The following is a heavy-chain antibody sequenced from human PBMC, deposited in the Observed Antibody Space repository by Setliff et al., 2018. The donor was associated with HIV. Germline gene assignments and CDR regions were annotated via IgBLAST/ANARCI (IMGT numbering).Heavy chain of an antibody. V-gene: IGHV3-53*01. D-gene: IGHD5-18*01. Sequence: GGSLRLSCAASGFSVSDNYLTWVRQAPGKGLEWLSVIYRGGITFYADSVKGRFTASRDNSQNTLYLQMSGLRVEDTAVYYCARGYNYGPYHSDKWGQGTLVTVSS. CDR1: GFSVSDNY. CDR3: ARGYNYGPYHSDK. CDR2: IYRGGIT. J-gene: IGHJ4*02.